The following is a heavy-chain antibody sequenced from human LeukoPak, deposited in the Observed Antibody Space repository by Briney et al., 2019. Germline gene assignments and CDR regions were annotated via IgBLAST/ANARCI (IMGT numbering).Heavy chain of an antibody. CDR2: INAGNGNT. CDR1: GYTFTSYA. Sequence: ASVKVSCKASGYTFTSYAMHWVRQAPGQRLEWMGWINAGNGNTKYSQKFQGRVTITRDTSASTAYMELSSLRSEDTAVYYCARGADSYGLSYYGMDVWGQGTTVTVSS. D-gene: IGHD5-18*01. V-gene: IGHV1-3*01. J-gene: IGHJ6*02. CDR3: ARGADSYGLSYYGMDV.